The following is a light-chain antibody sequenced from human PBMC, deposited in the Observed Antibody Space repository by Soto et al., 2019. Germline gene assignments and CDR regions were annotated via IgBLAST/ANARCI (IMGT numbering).Light chain of an antibody. CDR1: QSIASY. CDR3: QQSLNTPRT. Sequence: DFQMTKSPSSLSASVGDRVTITCRASQSIASYLNWYEHKQGKAPKLLIYGTSTLQSGVPSRFSGSGSGTDFTMTISSLQPEDCKTYYGQQSLNTPRTFGQGTKVDI. J-gene: IGKJ1*01. CDR2: GTS. V-gene: IGKV1-39*01.